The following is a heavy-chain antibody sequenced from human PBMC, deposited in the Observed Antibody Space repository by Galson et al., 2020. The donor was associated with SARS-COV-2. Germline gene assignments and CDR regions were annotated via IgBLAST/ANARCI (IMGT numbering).Heavy chain of an antibody. D-gene: IGHD1-26*01. Sequence: ASVKVSCKVSGYTLTELSMHSVRQATGKELAWMGRFDPEDGETIYAQNLQGRVTLTEDKSTDTAYMELSSLRSEDTAVYYCATGNPVGATGGFDPWGQGTLVTVSS. J-gene: IGHJ5*02. V-gene: IGHV1-24*01. CDR3: ATGNPVGATGGFDP. CDR1: GYTLTELS. CDR2: FDPEDGET.